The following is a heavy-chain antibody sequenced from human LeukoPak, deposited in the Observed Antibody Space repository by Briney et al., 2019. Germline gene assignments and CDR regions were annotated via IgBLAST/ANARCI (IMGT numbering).Heavy chain of an antibody. CDR1: GFTVSSNY. Sequence: GRSLRLSCAASGFTVSSNYMSWVRQAPGKGLEWVSRINNDGSGTTYADSVKGRFTISRDDAKNTLYLQMNSLRAEDTAVYYCVRGGESTWSWGQGTLVTVSS. CDR3: VRGGESTWS. J-gene: IGHJ5*02. CDR2: INNDGSGT. D-gene: IGHD2-15*01. V-gene: IGHV3-74*01.